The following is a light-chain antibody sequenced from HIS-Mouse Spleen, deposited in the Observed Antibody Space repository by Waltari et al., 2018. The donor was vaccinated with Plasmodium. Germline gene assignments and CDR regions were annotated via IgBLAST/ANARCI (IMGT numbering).Light chain of an antibody. V-gene: IGLV3-10*01. CDR3: YSTDSSGNHRV. CDR2: EDS. J-gene: IGLJ3*02. Sequence: SYELTQPPSVSVSPGQTARITCATAALQKTYAYWYQQKSGQAPVLVIYEDSKRPSGIPDRFSGSSSGTMATLTISGAQVEDEADYYCYSTDSSGNHRVFGGGTKLTVL. CDR1: ALQKTY.